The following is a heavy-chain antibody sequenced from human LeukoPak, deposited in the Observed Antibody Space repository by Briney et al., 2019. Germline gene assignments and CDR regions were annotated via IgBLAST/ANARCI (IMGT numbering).Heavy chain of an antibody. Sequence: GGSLRLSCAASGFTVSNNYISWVRQAPGKGLQWVSIIYGDGDTTYYADSVKGRFTISRDNSKNTLYVQVNSLGTEDTAAYYCAKGSYYDSSGSFYFDYWGQGTLVTVSS. CDR2: IYGDGDTT. V-gene: IGHV3-53*01. D-gene: IGHD3-22*01. J-gene: IGHJ4*02. CDR3: AKGSYYDSSGSFYFDY. CDR1: GFTVSNNY.